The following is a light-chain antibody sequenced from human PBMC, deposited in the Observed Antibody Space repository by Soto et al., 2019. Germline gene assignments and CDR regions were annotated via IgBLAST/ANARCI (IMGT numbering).Light chain of an antibody. CDR3: QQYGSSPYT. CDR2: GAS. Sequence: EIVLTQSPGTLSLSPGERATISCRASQSVSSSYLAWYQQKPGQAPRLLIYGASSRPGGIPDRFSGSGSGTDFTLTIPRLEPEDFAVYYCQQYGSSPYTFGQGTKVDI. CDR1: QSVSSSY. V-gene: IGKV3-20*01. J-gene: IGKJ2*01.